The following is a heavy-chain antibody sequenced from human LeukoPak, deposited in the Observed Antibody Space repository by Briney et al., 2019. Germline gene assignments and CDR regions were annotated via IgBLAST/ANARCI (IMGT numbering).Heavy chain of an antibody. CDR3: ARGPVGAIMGY. CDR1: GFTFSSYE. Sequence: GGSLTLSCAASGFTFSSYEMNWVRQAPGTGLEWVSYISSSGSTIYYADSVKGRFTISRDNAKNSLDLQMNSRRAEDTAVYYCARGPVGAIMGYWGQGTLVTVSS. J-gene: IGHJ4*02. CDR2: ISSSGSTI. V-gene: IGHV3-48*03. D-gene: IGHD1-26*01.